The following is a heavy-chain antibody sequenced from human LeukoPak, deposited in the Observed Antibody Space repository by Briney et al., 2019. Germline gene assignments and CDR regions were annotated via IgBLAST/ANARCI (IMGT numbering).Heavy chain of an antibody. V-gene: IGHV4-59*01. CDR1: GGSISGSY. CDR2: MYNSGST. CDR3: ARGNESYGDYGY. J-gene: IGHJ4*02. Sequence: SETLSLTCTVSGGSISGSYWSWIRQPPGKGLEWIAYMYNSGSTNYNPSLKSRVTISIDTSKNQFSLKLSSLTAADTAIYYCARGNESYGDYGYWGQGILVTVSS. D-gene: IGHD4-17*01.